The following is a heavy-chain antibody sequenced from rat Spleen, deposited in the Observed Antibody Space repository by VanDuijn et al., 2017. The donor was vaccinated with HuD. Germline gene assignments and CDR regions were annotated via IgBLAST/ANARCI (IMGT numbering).Heavy chain of an antibody. V-gene: IGHV2-1*01. CDR3: ARSYGGYTQHWFPY. CDR2: IWGDGST. CDR1: AFSLISHT. D-gene: IGHD1-11*01. J-gene: IGHJ3*01. Sequence: QVHLKESGPGLVEPSQTLSPTCTFSAFSLISHTFHWVRQPPGMGLEWMGGIWGDGSTNYNSALKSRLSISRDTSKSQLLLKMSSLQTDDTAIFFCARSYGGYTQHWFPYWGQGTLVTVSS.